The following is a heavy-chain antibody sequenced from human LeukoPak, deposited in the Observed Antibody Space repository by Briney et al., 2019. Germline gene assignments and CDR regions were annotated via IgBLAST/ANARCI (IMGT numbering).Heavy chain of an antibody. D-gene: IGHD3-10*01. CDR3: ARDQDLHYYGSHYYYGMDV. Sequence: PGGSLRLSCAASGFTFSSYEMNWVRQAPGKGLEWVSYISSSGSTIYYADSVKGRFTISRDNAKNSLYLQMNSLRAEDTVVYYCARDQDLHYYGSHYYYGMDVWGQGTTVTVSS. CDR2: ISSSGSTI. CDR1: GFTFSSYE. J-gene: IGHJ6*02. V-gene: IGHV3-48*03.